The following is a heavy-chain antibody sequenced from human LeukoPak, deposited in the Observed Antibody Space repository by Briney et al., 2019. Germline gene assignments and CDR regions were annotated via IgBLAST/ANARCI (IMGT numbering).Heavy chain of an antibody. V-gene: IGHV4-59*01. J-gene: IGHJ4*02. Sequence: SETLSLTCTVSGGSISSYYWSWIRQPPGKGLEWIGYIYYSGSTNYNPSLKSRVTISVDTSKNQFSLRLSSVTAADTAVYYCARVTGYMIEDYFDYWGQGTLLTVSS. CDR1: GGSISSYY. D-gene: IGHD3-22*01. CDR2: IYYSGST. CDR3: ARVTGYMIEDYFDY.